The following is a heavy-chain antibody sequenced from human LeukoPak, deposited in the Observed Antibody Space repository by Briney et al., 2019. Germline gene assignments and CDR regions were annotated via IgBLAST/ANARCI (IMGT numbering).Heavy chain of an antibody. J-gene: IGHJ5*02. CDR1: GYTFTGYY. Sequence: ASVKVSCKASGYTFTGYYMHWVRQAPGQGLEWMGWINPNSGGTNYAQKFQGRVTMTRDTSTSTAYMELSRLRSDDTAVYYCAKMSFGIAAAGKGWFDPWGQGTLVTVSS. CDR2: INPNSGGT. V-gene: IGHV1-2*02. D-gene: IGHD6-13*01. CDR3: AKMSFGIAAAGKGWFDP.